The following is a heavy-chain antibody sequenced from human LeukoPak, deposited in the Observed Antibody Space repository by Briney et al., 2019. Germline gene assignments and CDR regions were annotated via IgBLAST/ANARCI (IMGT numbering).Heavy chain of an antibody. J-gene: IGHJ6*02. CDR3: ARVALTDYYYGMDV. Sequence: SETLSLTCAVSGGSISSGGYSWSWLRQPPGKGLEWIGYIYHSGSTYYNPSLKSRVTISVDRSKNQFSLKLSSVTAADTAVYYCARVALTDYYYGMDVWGQGTTVTVSS. D-gene: IGHD7-27*01. CDR2: IYHSGST. CDR1: GGSISSGGYS. V-gene: IGHV4-30-2*01.